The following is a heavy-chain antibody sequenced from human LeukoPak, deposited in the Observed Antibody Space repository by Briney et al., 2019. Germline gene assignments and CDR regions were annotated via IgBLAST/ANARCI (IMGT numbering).Heavy chain of an antibody. Sequence: GGSLRLSCTPSGFTFGDYIINWFRQAPGKGLEWVGFIKHKPYGGTPEYATSVKDRFSISRDDSKNIAYLQINSLKTEDTAVYYCTRSNWGMTPDFDYRGQGTLVTVSS. CDR1: GFTFGDYI. V-gene: IGHV3-49*03. CDR2: IKHKPYGGTP. J-gene: IGHJ4*02. CDR3: TRSNWGMTPDFDY. D-gene: IGHD7-27*01.